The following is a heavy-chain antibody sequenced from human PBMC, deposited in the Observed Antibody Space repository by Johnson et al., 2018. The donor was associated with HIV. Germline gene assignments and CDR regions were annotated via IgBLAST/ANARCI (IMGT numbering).Heavy chain of an antibody. CDR3: VRGGYSGYDSGAFDI. V-gene: IGHV3-30-3*01. CDR1: GFTFSSYA. D-gene: IGHD5-12*01. CDR2: ISYDGSNQ. J-gene: IGHJ3*02. Sequence: QEQLVESGGGVVQPGRSLRLSCAASGFTFSSYAMHWVRQAPGKGLAWVAVISYDGSNQYYADSVKGRFTIYRDNSKHTLYLQMNSLRAEDTAVYYCVRGGYSGYDSGAFDIWGQGTMVTVSS.